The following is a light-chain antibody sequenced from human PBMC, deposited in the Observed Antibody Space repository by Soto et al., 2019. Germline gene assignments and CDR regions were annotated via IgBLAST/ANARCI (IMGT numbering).Light chain of an antibody. CDR2: GNS. J-gene: IGLJ3*02. CDR1: SSNIGAGYD. Sequence: QSVLTQPPSVSGVPGQRVTMSCTGSSSNIGAGYDVNWYQQLPGTAPKLLIYGNSNRPSGVPDRFSGSKSGTSASLAITGFQAEDEADYYCQSYDTSLSGWVFGGGTKLTVL. V-gene: IGLV1-40*01. CDR3: QSYDTSLSGWV.